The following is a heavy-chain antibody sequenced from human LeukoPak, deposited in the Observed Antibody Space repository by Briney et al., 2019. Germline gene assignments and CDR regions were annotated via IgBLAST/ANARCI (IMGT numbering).Heavy chain of an antibody. CDR2: FDPEDGET. J-gene: IGHJ4*02. CDR3: ASPGPFARSPGFDY. CDR1: GYTLTELS. Sequence: ASVTVSCTVSGYTLTELSMHWVRQAPGKGLEWMGGFDPEDGETIYAQKFQGRVTMTEDTSTDTAYMELSSLRSEDTAVYYCASPGPFARSPGFDYWGQGTLVTVSS. V-gene: IGHV1-24*01. D-gene: IGHD3-3*02.